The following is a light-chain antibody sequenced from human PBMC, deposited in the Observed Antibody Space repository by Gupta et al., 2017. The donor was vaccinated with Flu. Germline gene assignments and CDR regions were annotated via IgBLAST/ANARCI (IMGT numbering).Light chain of an antibody. CDR1: QSVSNVY. J-gene: IGKJ2*02. Sequence: GTLSLTPGERAALSCRASQSVSNVYLAWYQQKPGQAPRLLIYGAFNRATGVPDRFSGSGSGTDFTLTISRLEPEDFAVYYSQQYGSSPGTFGQGTKVEMK. CDR3: QQYGSSPGT. CDR2: GAF. V-gene: IGKV3-20*01.